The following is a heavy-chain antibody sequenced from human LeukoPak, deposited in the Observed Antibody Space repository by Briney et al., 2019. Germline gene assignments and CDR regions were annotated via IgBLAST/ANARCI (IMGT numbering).Heavy chain of an antibody. CDR3: GRDVGYSYGVDY. D-gene: IGHD5-18*01. V-gene: IGHV3-48*01. J-gene: IGHJ4*02. CDR1: GFTFSSYS. CDR2: ISSSSSSI. Sequence: GGSLRLSCAASGFTFSSYSMNWVRQAPGKGLEWVSYISSSSSSIYYADSVKGRFTISRDNGKNSLYLQMSSLRAEDTAVYYCGRDVGYSYGVDYWGQGTLVTVSS.